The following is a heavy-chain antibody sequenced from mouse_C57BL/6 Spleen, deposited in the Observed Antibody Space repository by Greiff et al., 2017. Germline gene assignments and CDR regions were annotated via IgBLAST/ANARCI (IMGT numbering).Heavy chain of an antibody. D-gene: IGHD1-2*01. CDR3: ARGDLHWGFAY. Sequence: VQLQQSGAELVRPGTSVKVSCKASGYAFTNYLIEWVKQRPGQGLEWIGVINPGSGGTNYNEKFKGKATLTADKSSSTAYMQLSSLTSEDSAVYFCARGDLHWGFAYWGQGTLVTVSA. CDR2: INPGSGGT. V-gene: IGHV1-54*01. CDR1: GYAFTNYL. J-gene: IGHJ3*01.